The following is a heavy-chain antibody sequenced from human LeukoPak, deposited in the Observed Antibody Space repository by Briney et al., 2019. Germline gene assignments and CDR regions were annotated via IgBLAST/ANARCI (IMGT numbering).Heavy chain of an antibody. D-gene: IGHD1-26*01. J-gene: IGHJ4*02. Sequence: GGSLRLSCAASGFTFSSYWMHWVRQAPGKGLEWVSRINTDGGTTNYADSVKGRFTISRDNAKNSLYLQMNSLRAEDTAVYYCARDWELSPTFDYWGQGTLVTVSS. CDR1: GFTFSSYW. V-gene: IGHV3-74*01. CDR2: INTDGGTT. CDR3: ARDWELSPTFDY.